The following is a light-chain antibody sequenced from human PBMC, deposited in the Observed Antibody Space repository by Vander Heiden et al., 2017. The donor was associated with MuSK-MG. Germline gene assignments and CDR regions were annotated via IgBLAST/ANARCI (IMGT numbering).Light chain of an antibody. CDR2: AAS. CDR1: QSISSY. Sequence: DIQMTQSPSSLSASVGDRVTITCRASQSISSYLNWYQQNPGKAPKLLIYAASSLQSGVPSRFSGSGSGTDYTLTISSLQPEDFATYYCQQSYSTPQTFGGGTKVXIK. CDR3: QQSYSTPQT. V-gene: IGKV1-39*01. J-gene: IGKJ4*01.